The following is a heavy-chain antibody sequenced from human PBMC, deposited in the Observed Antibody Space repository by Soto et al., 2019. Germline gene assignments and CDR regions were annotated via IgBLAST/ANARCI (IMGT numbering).Heavy chain of an antibody. CDR1: GFTFSSYA. D-gene: IGHD3-10*01. Sequence: EVQLLESGGGLVQPGGSLTLSCAASGFTFSSYAMTWVRQAPGKGLEWVSGISGGGGVSTYYADSVKGRFTISRDNTMITLYLQMNRLRAEDTAVYYCAKDAISMVRGVNNWFDPWGQGTVVTVSS. V-gene: IGHV3-23*01. CDR3: AKDAISMVRGVNNWFDP. J-gene: IGHJ5*02. CDR2: ISGGGGVST.